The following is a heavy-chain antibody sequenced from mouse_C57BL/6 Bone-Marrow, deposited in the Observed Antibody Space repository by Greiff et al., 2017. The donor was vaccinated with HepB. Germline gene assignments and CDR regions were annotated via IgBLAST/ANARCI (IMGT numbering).Heavy chain of an antibody. CDR3: AILGHYGAMDY. J-gene: IGHJ4*01. CDR2: INYDGSST. V-gene: IGHV5-16*01. CDR1: GFTFSDYY. Sequence: EVKLVESEGGLVQPGSSMKLSCTASGFTFSDYYMAWVRQVPEKGLEWVANINYDGSSTYYLDSLKSRFIISRENAKNILYLQMSSLKSEDTATYYCAILGHYGAMDYWGQGTSVTVSS. D-gene: IGHD1-1*02.